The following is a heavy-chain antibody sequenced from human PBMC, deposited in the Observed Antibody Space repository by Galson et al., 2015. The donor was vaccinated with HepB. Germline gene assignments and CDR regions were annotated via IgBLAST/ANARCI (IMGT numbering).Heavy chain of an antibody. V-gene: IGHV3-23*01. CDR2: ISGSGGTA. CDR1: GFTFSAYA. J-gene: IGHJ3*02. CDR3: VKDFIGPAACCDAFDI. D-gene: IGHD2-2*01. Sequence: SLRLSCAASGFTFSAYAMSWVRQAPGKGPEWVSAISGSGGTAFYADSVKGRFTISRDTSKNTLYLQINSLRADDTAVYYRVKDFIGPAACCDAFDIWGQGTVVTVSS.